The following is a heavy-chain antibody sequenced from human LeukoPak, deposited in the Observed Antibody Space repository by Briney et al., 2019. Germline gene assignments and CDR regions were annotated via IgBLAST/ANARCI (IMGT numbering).Heavy chain of an antibody. J-gene: IGHJ4*02. CDR1: GFTFSSYG. CDR2: ISYDGSNK. CDR3: AKDGAGFFDY. V-gene: IGHV3-30*18. D-gene: IGHD3-16*01. Sequence: GRSLRLSCAASGFTFSSYGMYWVRQAPGKGLEWVAVISYDGSNKYYADSVKGRFTISRDNSKNTLYLQMSSLRAEDTAVYYCAKDGAGFFDYWGQGTLVTVSS.